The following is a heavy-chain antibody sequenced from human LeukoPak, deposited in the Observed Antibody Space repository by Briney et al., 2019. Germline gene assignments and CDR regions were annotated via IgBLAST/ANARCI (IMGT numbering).Heavy chain of an antibody. CDR3: ARDPTEYLGYCSGGSCVRFDY. CDR2: ISSSSSHI. CDR1: GFTFSSYS. J-gene: IGHJ4*02. Sequence: GGSLRLSCAASGFTFSSYSMNWVRQAPGKGLEWVSSISSSSSHIYYADSVKGRFTISRDNAKNSLYLQMNSLRAEDTAVYYCARDPTEYLGYCSGGSCVRFDYWGQGTLVTVSS. D-gene: IGHD2-15*01. V-gene: IGHV3-21*01.